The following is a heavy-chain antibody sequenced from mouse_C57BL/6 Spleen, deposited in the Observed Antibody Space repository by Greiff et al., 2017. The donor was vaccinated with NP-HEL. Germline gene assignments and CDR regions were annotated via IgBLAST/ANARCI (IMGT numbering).Heavy chain of an antibody. CDR3: ARWGTTVVADY. Sequence: VQLQQSGAELVKPGASVKLSCKASGYTFTSYWMHWVKQRPGQGLEWIGMIHPNSGSTNYNEKFKSKATLTVDKSSSTAYMQLSSLTSEDSAVYYCARWGTTVVADYWGQGTTLTVSS. CDR2: IHPNSGST. D-gene: IGHD1-1*01. V-gene: IGHV1-64*01. J-gene: IGHJ2*01. CDR1: GYTFTSYW.